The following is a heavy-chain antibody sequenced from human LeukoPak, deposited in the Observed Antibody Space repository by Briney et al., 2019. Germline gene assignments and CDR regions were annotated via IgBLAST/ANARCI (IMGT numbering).Heavy chain of an antibody. D-gene: IGHD1/OR15-1a*01. V-gene: IGHV3-33*01. CDR2: IWYDGSNK. Sequence: GGSLRLSCAASGFIFSSFGMHWVRQAPGKGLEWVAIIWYDGSNKYYAGSVKGRFTISRDNSKNTLYLQMDSLRAEDTAVYYCAVSLTTGGIFDYWGQGTLVTVSS. CDR3: AVSLTTGGIFDY. J-gene: IGHJ4*02. CDR1: GFIFSSFG.